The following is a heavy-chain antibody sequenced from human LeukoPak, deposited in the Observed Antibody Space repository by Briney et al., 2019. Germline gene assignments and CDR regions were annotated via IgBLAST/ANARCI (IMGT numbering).Heavy chain of an antibody. Sequence: WASVKVSCKTSGYTFTGYYMHWVRQAPGQGLEWMGWINPNSGGTNYAQKFQGRVTMTWDTSISTASMELSRLRSDDTAVYYCSRGPHWDPHFDFWGQGTLVTVSS. CDR1: GYTFTGYY. V-gene: IGHV1-2*02. J-gene: IGHJ4*02. CDR2: INPNSGGT. D-gene: IGHD7-27*01. CDR3: SRGPHWDPHFDF.